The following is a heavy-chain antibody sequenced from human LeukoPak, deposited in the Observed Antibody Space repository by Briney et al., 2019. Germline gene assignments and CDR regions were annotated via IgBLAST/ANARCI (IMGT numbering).Heavy chain of an antibody. Sequence: ASVKVSCKASGYTFTSYAMHCVRQTPRERLEWMGWINAGNGNTKYSQKFQGRVTSTRDTSASTAYMELSSLRSEDTAVYYCARVRYCSGGSCPLPDYWGQGTLVTVSS. CDR1: GYTFTSYA. J-gene: IGHJ4*02. CDR3: ARVRYCSGGSCPLPDY. CDR2: INAGNGNT. D-gene: IGHD2-15*01. V-gene: IGHV1-3*01.